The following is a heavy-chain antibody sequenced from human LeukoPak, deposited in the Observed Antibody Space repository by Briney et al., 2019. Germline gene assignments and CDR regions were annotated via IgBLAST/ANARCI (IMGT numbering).Heavy chain of an antibody. CDR2: IHTSGTT. D-gene: IGHD6-13*01. CDR1: GGSISSYC. J-gene: IGHJ4*02. V-gene: IGHV4-4*07. CDR3: ARGFLYSSSWSPAGDY. Sequence: PSETLSLTCTVSGGSISSYCWSWIRQPAGKGLEWIGRIHTSGTTNYNPSLKSRVTMSVDKSKNQFSLKLSSVTAADTAVYYCARGFLYSSSWSPAGDYWGQGTLVTVSS.